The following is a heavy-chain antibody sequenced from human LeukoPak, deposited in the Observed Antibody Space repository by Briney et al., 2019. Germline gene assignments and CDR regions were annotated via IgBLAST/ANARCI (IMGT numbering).Heavy chain of an antibody. CDR1: GGSISSSNW. J-gene: IGHJ4*02. D-gene: IGHD5-18*01. CDR2: IYHSGST. Sequence: KSSETLSLTCAVSGGSISSSNWWSWIRQPPGKGLEWIGEIYHSGSTNYNPSLKSRVTISVDKSKTQFSLKLSSVTAADTAVYYCAREDSSMAWQFEYWGQGTLVTVSS. CDR3: AREDSSMAWQFEY. V-gene: IGHV4-4*02.